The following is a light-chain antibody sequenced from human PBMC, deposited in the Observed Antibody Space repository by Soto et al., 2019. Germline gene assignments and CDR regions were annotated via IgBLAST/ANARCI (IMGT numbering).Light chain of an antibody. Sequence: QSALTQPASVSGSPGQSITISCTGTRSDVGGYNYVSWYQQHPGKAPKLTIYDVTNRPSGVSNRFSGSKSGNTASLTISGLQAEDEADYYCASYASTTTLGVFGTGTK. CDR3: ASYASTTTLGV. CDR2: DVT. CDR1: RSDVGGYNY. V-gene: IGLV2-14*01. J-gene: IGLJ1*01.